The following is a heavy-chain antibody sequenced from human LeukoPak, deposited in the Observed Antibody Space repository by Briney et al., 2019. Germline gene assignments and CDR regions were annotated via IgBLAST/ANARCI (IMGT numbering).Heavy chain of an antibody. CDR3: AGGSIVVVPAAYYYYGMDV. D-gene: IGHD2-2*01. CDR1: GYTFTAYY. Sequence: ASLKVSCKASGYTFTAYYMHWVRQAPGQGLEWMGWINPNSGGTNYAQKFQCRVTMTRDTSISTASMELSRLRSDDTAVYYCAGGSIVVVPAAYYYYGMDVWGPGTTVTVSS. J-gene: IGHJ6*02. CDR2: INPNSGGT. V-gene: IGHV1-2*02.